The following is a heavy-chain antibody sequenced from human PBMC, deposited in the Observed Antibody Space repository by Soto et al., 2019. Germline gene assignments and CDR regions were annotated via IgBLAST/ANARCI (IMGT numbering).Heavy chain of an antibody. V-gene: IGHV4-59*01. CDR1: GGSISSYY. D-gene: IGHD1-26*01. CDR3: ARGGGLRYYYYGMDV. CDR2: IYYSGST. Sequence: ASETLSLTCTVSGGSISSYYWSWIRQPPGKGLEWIGYIYYSGSTNYNPSLKSRVTISVDTSKNQFSLKLSSVTAADTAVYYCARGGGLRYYYYGMDVWGQGTTVTVSS. J-gene: IGHJ6*02.